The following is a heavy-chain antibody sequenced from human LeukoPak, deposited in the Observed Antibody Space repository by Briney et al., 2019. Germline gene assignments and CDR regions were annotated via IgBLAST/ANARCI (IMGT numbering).Heavy chain of an antibody. CDR2: IYTSGST. V-gene: IGHV4-4*07. CDR3: ARGSVRGGDIYYFDY. D-gene: IGHD2-21*02. Sequence: NSSETLSLTCTVSGGSISSYYWSWIRQPAGKGLEWIGRIYTSGSTNYNPSLKSRVTMSVDTSKNQFSLKLSSVTAADTAVYYCARGSVRGGDIYYFDYWGQGTLVTVSS. CDR1: GGSISSYY. J-gene: IGHJ4*02.